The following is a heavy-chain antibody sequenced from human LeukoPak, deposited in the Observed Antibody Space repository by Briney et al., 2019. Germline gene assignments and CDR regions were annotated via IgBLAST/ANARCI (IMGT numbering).Heavy chain of an antibody. CDR3: AKDPPDFSSTIFYGSFRTVADS. Sequence: GGSLRLSCAASGFTFSTYAMSWVRQAPGKGLEWVSAISGSGGSTFYADSVKGRFTISRDNSKNTLYLQMNSLRAEDTALYYCAKDPPDFSSTIFYGSFRTVADSWGQGPLATVSS. CDR2: ISGSGGST. J-gene: IGHJ4*02. CDR1: GFTFSTYA. V-gene: IGHV3-23*01. D-gene: IGHD2-2*01.